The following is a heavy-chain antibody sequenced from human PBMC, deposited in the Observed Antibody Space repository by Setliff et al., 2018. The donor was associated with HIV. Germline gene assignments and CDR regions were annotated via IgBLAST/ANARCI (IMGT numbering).Heavy chain of an antibody. Sequence: PGESLKISCVASRFTFNDYWMSWVRQAPGKGLEWVANIDRDGSESNYVDSVKGRFTIFRDNAKSSMYLQMNSLRAEDTAIYYCARKFQPGHGVDVWGQGTTVTVSS. V-gene: IGHV3-7*01. J-gene: IGHJ6*02. CDR2: IDRDGSES. CDR1: RFTFNDYW. CDR3: ARKFQPGHGVDV.